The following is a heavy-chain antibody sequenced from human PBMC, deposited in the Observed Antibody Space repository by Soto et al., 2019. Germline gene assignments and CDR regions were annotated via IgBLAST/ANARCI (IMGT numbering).Heavy chain of an antibody. D-gene: IGHD3-9*01. J-gene: IGHJ6*02. CDR1: GFTFSNYA. Sequence: GGSLRLSCEASGFTFSNYAMSWVRQAPGKGLERVSVISGSGGSTNYADSAKGRFTISRDNSMDTLYLQMNSLRAEDTAVYYCARVFYYDILTGKSYNMDVWGQGTTVTVSS. CDR2: ISGSGGST. V-gene: IGHV3-23*01. CDR3: ARVFYYDILTGKSYNMDV.